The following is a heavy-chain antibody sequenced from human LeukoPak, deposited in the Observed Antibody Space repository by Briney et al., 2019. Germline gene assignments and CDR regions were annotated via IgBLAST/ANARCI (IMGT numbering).Heavy chain of an antibody. CDR1: GFTFSDYY. CDR2: ISSSGSTI. D-gene: IGHD6-13*01. J-gene: IGHJ6*03. V-gene: IGHV3-11*01. Sequence: GGSLRLSCAASGFTFSDYYMSWIRQAPGKGLEWVSYISSSGSTIYYADSVKGRLTISRDNAKNSLYLQMNSLRAEDTAVYYCARGSSSWSSPYYYYYYYMDVWGKGTTVTVSS. CDR3: ARGSSSWSSPYYYYYYYMDV.